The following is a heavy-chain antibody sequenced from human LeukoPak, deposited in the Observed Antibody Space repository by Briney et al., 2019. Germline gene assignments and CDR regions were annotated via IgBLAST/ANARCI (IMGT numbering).Heavy chain of an antibody. CDR2: VSTSGDVK. Sequence: PGGSLRLSCAASGFTFDDYAMHWVRQAPGKGLEWVSGVSTSGDVKWYSDSVKGRFIISRDNSKNTLYLQMNSLRAEDTAVYYCAQDGASIRFDNWGQGTLVTVSS. J-gene: IGHJ4*02. V-gene: IGHV3-23*01. CDR1: GFTFDDYA. CDR3: AQDGASIRFDN. D-gene: IGHD3-16*01.